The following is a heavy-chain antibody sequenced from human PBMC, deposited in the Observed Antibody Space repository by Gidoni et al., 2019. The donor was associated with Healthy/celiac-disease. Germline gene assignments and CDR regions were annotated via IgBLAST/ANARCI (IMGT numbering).Heavy chain of an antibody. D-gene: IGHD4-17*01. CDR2: ISSSSSNI. CDR3: ARGPYGGNSHLDY. J-gene: IGHJ4*02. V-gene: IGHV3-21*01. Sequence: EVQLVESGGGLVKPGGSLRLSCAASRFTFSSYSMNWVRQAPGKGLEWVSSISSSSSNIYYAESVKGRFTISRDNAKNSLYLQINSLRAEDTAVYYCARGPYGGNSHLDYWGQGTLVTVSS. CDR1: RFTFSSYS.